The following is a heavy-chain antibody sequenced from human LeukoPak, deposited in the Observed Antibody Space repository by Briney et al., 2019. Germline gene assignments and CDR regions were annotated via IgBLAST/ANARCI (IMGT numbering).Heavy chain of an antibody. CDR2: ISYDGSNK. Sequence: GGSLRLSCTASGFTFSDYWMTWVRQAPGKGLEWVAVISYDGSNKYCADSVKGRFTISRDNSKNTLYLQMNSLRAEDTAVYYCAIISGYDSPGYFDYWGQGTLVTVSS. CDR3: AIISGYDSPGYFDY. J-gene: IGHJ4*02. CDR1: GFTFSDYW. V-gene: IGHV3-30*03. D-gene: IGHD5-12*01.